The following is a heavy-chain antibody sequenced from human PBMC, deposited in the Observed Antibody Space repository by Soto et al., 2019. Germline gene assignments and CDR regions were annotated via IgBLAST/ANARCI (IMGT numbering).Heavy chain of an antibody. Sequence: PGGSLRLCWAASGFTFSSYAMSWVRQATGKGLEWVSAISGSGGSTYYADSVKGRFTISRDNSKNTLYLQMNSLRAEDTAVYYCAKGPNYYDSSGYYLYWGQGTLVTVSS. CDR1: GFTFSSYA. D-gene: IGHD3-22*01. V-gene: IGHV3-23*01. CDR3: AKGPNYYDSSGYYLY. CDR2: ISGSGGST. J-gene: IGHJ4*02.